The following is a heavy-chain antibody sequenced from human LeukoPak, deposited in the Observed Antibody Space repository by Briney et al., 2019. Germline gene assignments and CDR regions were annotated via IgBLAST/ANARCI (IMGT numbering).Heavy chain of an antibody. Sequence: GGSLRLSCAASGFTFSSYSMNWVRQAPGKGLKWVSYISSASGSIYYADSVKGRFTISRDNSKNTLYLQMNSLRAEDTAVYYCARDRAPYYYGSGSSTVALPHYGMDVWGQGTTVTVSS. D-gene: IGHD3-10*01. CDR3: ARDRAPYYYGSGSSTVALPHYGMDV. CDR2: ISSASGSI. CDR1: GFTFSSYS. V-gene: IGHV3-48*01. J-gene: IGHJ6*02.